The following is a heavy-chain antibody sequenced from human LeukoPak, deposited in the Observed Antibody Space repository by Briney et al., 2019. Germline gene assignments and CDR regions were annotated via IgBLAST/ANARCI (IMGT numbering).Heavy chain of an antibody. CDR1: GFTFSNYW. V-gene: IGHV3-7*01. D-gene: IGHD3-10*01. CDR3: VKVAKYYYGSETYYFFEH. CDR2: IKQDGSEK. J-gene: IGHJ4*02. Sequence: GGSLRLSCAASGFTFSNYWMTWFRQTPGKGLEWVGNIKQDGSEKYYVDSVKGRFTISRDNAKNSLDLQMNSLRVEDTGIYYCVKVAKYYYGSETYYFFEHWGQGTPVTASS.